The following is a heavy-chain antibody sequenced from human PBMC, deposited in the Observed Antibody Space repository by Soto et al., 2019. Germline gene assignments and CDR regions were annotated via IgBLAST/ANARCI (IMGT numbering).Heavy chain of an antibody. CDR2: ISSSSSYI. Sequence: EVQLVESGGGLVQPGGSLRLSCAASGFAFSSYSMNWVRQAPGKGLEWVSSISSSSSYIYYADSVKGRFTISRDNAKNSLYLQMNSLRAEDTAVYYCARFGSVAGTSFDYWGQGTLVTVSS. CDR1: GFAFSSYS. J-gene: IGHJ4*02. CDR3: ARFGSVAGTSFDY. D-gene: IGHD6-19*01. V-gene: IGHV3-21*01.